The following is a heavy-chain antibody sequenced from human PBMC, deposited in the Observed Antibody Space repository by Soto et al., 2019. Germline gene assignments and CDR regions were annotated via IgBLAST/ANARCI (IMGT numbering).Heavy chain of an antibody. CDR2: ISGSGGST. CDR1: GFTFSSYA. D-gene: IGHD3-10*01. J-gene: IGHJ6*02. CDR3: AKCLSITMVRGVDHGMDV. V-gene: IGHV3-23*01. Sequence: GGSLRLSCAASGFTFSSYAMSWVRQAPGKGLEWVSAISGSGGSTYYADSVKGRFTISRDNSKNTLYLQMNSLRAEDTAVYYCAKCLSITMVRGVDHGMDVWGQGTTVTVSS.